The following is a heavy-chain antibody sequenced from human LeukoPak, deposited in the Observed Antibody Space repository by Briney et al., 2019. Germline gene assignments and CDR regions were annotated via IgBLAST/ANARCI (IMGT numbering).Heavy chain of an antibody. V-gene: IGHV1-8*01. Sequence: GASVKVSCKASGYTFTSYDINWVRQATGQGLEWMGWMNPNSGNTGYAQKFQGRVTMTRNTSISTAYMELSSLRSEDTAAYYCARVGYDFWSGYSNWFDPWGQGTLVTVSS. CDR3: ARVGYDFWSGYSNWFDP. D-gene: IGHD3-3*01. J-gene: IGHJ5*02. CDR1: GYTFTSYD. CDR2: MNPNSGNT.